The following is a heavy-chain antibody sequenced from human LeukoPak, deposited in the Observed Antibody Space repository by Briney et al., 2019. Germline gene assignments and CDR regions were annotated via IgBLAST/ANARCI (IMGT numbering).Heavy chain of an antibody. CDR3: AKDDDFWSGYYFDY. CDR1: GFTFSSYD. J-gene: IGHJ4*02. CDR2: ISGSGGST. D-gene: IGHD3-3*01. Sequence: GGSLRLSCAASGFTFSSYDMSWVRQAAGKGLEWVSAISGSGGSTYYADSVKGRFTISRDNSKNTLYLQMNSLRAEDTAVYYCAKDDDFWSGYYFDYWGQGTLVTVSS. V-gene: IGHV3-23*01.